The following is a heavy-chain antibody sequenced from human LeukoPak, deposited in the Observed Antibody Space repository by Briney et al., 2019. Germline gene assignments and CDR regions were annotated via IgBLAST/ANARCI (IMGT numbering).Heavy chain of an antibody. CDR3: ARLYGSGSSYYFDY. D-gene: IGHD3-10*01. Sequence: SETLSLTCAVYGGSFSGYYWSWIRQPPGKGLEWIGEINHSGSTNYNPSLKSRVTISVDTSKNQFSLKLSSVTAADTAVYYCARLYGSGSSYYFDYWGQGTLVTVSS. CDR1: GGSFSGYY. V-gene: IGHV4-34*01. CDR2: INHSGST. J-gene: IGHJ4*02.